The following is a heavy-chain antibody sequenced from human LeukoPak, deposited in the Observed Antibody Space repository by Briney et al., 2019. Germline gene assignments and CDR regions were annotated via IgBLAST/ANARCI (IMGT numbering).Heavy chain of an antibody. J-gene: IGHJ4*02. D-gene: IGHD3-3*01. V-gene: IGHV4-59*01. CDR3: ARVGIDYYFDY. CDR2: IYHSGST. Sequence: PSETLSLTCTVSGGSIGSYYWSWIRQPPEKGLEWIGYIYHSGSTNYNPSLKSRITISVDTSKNQFSLKLSSVTAADTAVYYCARVGIDYYFDYWGQGTLVTVSS. CDR1: GGSIGSYY.